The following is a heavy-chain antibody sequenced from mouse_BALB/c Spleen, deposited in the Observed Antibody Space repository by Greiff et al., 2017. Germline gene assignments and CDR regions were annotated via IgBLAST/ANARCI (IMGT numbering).Heavy chain of an antibody. J-gene: IGHJ2*01. CDR3: ARGDYGNYFDY. Sequence: VQLQQPGAELVKPGASVKLSCKASGYTFTSYWMHWVKQRPGQGLEWIGEINPSNGRTNYNAKFKSKATLTVDKSSSTAYMQLSSLTSEDSAVYYCARGDYGNYFDYWGQGTTLTVSS. CDR2: INPSNGRT. D-gene: IGHD2-1*01. V-gene: IGHV1S81*02. CDR1: GYTFTSYW.